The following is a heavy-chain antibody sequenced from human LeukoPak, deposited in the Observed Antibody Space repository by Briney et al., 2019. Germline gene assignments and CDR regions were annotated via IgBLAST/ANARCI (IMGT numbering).Heavy chain of an antibody. V-gene: IGHV1-69*10. Sequence: SVKVSFKASGGTFISYTISWVRQAPGQGGEWMGGIIPILGIANYAQKFQGRVTITADKSTSTAYMELSSLRSEDTAVYYCARDQQGDSSSWYWGNNWFDPWGQGTLVTVSS. CDR1: GGTFISYT. J-gene: IGHJ5*02. D-gene: IGHD6-13*01. CDR2: IIPILGIA. CDR3: ARDQQGDSSSWYWGNNWFDP.